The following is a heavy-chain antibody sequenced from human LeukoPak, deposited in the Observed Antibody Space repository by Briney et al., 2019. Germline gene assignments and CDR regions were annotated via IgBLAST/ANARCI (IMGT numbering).Heavy chain of an antibody. CDR1: GFTFSSYS. CDR3: AKNELLWFGEYNAFDI. J-gene: IGHJ3*02. CDR2: ISSSSSYI. D-gene: IGHD3-10*01. Sequence: GGSLRLSCAASGFTFSSYSMNWVRQAPGKGLEWVSSISSSSSYIYYADSVKGRFTISRDNSKNMLYLQTNSLRAEDTAVYYWAKNELLWFGEYNAFDIWGQGTMVTVSS. V-gene: IGHV3-21*01.